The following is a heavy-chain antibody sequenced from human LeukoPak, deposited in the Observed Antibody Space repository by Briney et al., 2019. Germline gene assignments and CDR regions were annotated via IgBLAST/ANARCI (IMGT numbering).Heavy chain of an antibody. J-gene: IGHJ4*02. V-gene: IGHV5-51*01. CDR3: ARLRDGYIDN. CDR1: GSPFTSYW. Sequence: GESLKISCKGSGSPFTSYWIGWVRQMPGKGLEGMGIIYPGDSDTRYSPSFQGQVTISADKSISTAYLQWSSLKASDSAMYYCARLRDGYIDNWGQGTLVTVSS. CDR2: IYPGDSDT. D-gene: IGHD5-24*01.